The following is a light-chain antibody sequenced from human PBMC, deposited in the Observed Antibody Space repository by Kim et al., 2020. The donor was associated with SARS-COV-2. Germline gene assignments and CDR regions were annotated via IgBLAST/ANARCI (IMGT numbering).Light chain of an antibody. CDR2: GAF. J-gene: IGKJ5*01. Sequence: EIVMTQSPATLSVSPGERATLSCRASQSITSHLAWYQQKPGQAPRLLIYGAFTRATGIPDMFSGSGSGTEFTLTISSLQSEDFAVYYCQQYNNWPLMTFGQGTRLEIK. CDR1: QSITSH. CDR3: QQYNNWPLMT. V-gene: IGKV3-15*01.